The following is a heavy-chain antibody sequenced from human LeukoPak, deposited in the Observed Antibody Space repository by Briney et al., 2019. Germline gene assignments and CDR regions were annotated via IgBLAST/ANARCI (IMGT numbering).Heavy chain of an antibody. Sequence: SETLSLTCAVYGGSFSGYYWSWIRQPPGKGLEWIGEINHSGSTNYNPSLKSRVTISVDTSKNQFSLKLSSVTAADTAMYYCARVRYGIVVWGQGTLVTVSS. CDR2: INHSGST. D-gene: IGHD3-22*01. CDR1: GGSFSGYY. J-gene: IGHJ4*02. V-gene: IGHV4-34*01. CDR3: ARVRYGIVV.